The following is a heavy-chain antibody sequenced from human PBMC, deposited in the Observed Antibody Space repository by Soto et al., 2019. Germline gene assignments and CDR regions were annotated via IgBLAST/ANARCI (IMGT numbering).Heavy chain of an antibody. CDR2: IYHSGST. CDR1: SGSISSSNW. D-gene: IGHD5-12*01. V-gene: IGHV4-4*02. J-gene: IGHJ4*02. CDR3: AREVRSGYDLYYFDY. Sequence: SETLSLTCAVSSGSISSSNWWSWVRQPPGKGLEWIGEIYHSGSTNYNPPLKSRVTISVDKSKNQFSLKLSSVTAADTAVYYCAREVRSGYDLYYFDYWGQGTLVTVSS.